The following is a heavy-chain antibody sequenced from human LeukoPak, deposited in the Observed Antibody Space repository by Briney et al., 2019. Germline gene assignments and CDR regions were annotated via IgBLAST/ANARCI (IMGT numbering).Heavy chain of an antibody. CDR2: IYSDGNT. V-gene: IGHV3-53*01. CDR3: VREREGSNSEH. CDR1: GFTVSNNR. D-gene: IGHD1-26*01. J-gene: IGHJ1*01. Sequence: PGGSLRLSCAASGFTVSNNRLSWVRQAPGMGLEWVSTIYSDGNTYYPDSAKGRFTISRDGSKNTLYLQLNSLRTEDTAIYYCVREREGSNSEHWGQGTLVTISS.